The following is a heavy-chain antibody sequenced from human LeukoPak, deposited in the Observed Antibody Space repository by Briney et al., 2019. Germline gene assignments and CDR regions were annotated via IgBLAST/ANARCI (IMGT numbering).Heavy chain of an antibody. CDR1: GFTFSSYS. CDR2: ISAGGTPV. D-gene: IGHD3-22*01. CDR3: ARDRGRYYDSRGFYWGYYFNS. V-gene: IGHV3-48*01. Sequence: PGGSLRLSCAASGFTFSSYSMNWVRLAPGKGLEWISYISAGGTPVYYADSVKGRFTISRDNSKDTLYLQMSSVRVDDTAVYYCARDRGRYYDSRGFYWGYYFNSWGQGILVTVST. J-gene: IGHJ4*02.